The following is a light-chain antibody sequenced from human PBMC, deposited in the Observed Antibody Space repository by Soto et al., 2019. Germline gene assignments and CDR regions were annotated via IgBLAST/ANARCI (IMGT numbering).Light chain of an antibody. CDR2: YAS. V-gene: IGKV3-15*01. CDR3: QQYNDCPPIT. Sequence: EILMTQSPATLSVSPGESATLSCRASQRVSNNLAWYQHKPGQAPRLLIYYASTRATGIPARFSGSGSGTAFTITISSLQSEDFALYYCQQYNDCPPITFGQGTRLEIK. CDR1: QRVSNN. J-gene: IGKJ5*01.